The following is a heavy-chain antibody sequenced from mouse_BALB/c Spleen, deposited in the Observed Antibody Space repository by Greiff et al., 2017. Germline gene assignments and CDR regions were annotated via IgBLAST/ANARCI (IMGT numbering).Heavy chain of an antibody. J-gene: IGHJ4*01. CDR1: GYTFTSYW. D-gene: IGHD1-1*01. V-gene: IGHV1-7*01. CDR3: ARSGPLRVMDY. CDR2: INPSTGYT. Sequence: QVHVKQSGAELAKPGASVKMSCKASGYTFTSYWMHWVKQRPGQGLEWIGYINPSTGYTEYNQKFKDKATLTADKSSSTAYMQLSSLTSEDSAVYYCARSGPLRVMDYWGQGTSVTVSS.